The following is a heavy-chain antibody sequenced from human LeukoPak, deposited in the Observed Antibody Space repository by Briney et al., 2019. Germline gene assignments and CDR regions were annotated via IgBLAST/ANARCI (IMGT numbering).Heavy chain of an antibody. Sequence: GGSLRLSCAASGFTFSNYWMSWVRQAPGKGLEWVAHINQDGSEEHYMNSVKARFIISRDNAKNSLSLQMDSLRAEDTAVYYCVRDGGVSGYDLLDYWGQGTLVTVSS. CDR3: VRDGGVSGYDLLDY. D-gene: IGHD5-12*01. V-gene: IGHV3-7*01. J-gene: IGHJ4*02. CDR1: GFTFSNYW. CDR2: INQDGSEE.